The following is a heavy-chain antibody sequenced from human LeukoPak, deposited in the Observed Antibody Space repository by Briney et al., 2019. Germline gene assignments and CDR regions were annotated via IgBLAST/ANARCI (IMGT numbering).Heavy chain of an antibody. Sequence: SETLSLTCTVSGGSISSYYWSWIRQPAGKGLEWIGRISTSGSTNYNPSLKSRVTMSVDTSKNQFSLKLSSVTAADTAVYYCAREGLELDPELEELDVTFDYWGQGTLVTVSS. CDR3: AREGLELDPELEELDVTFDY. CDR1: GGSISSYY. D-gene: IGHD1-26*01. J-gene: IGHJ4*02. CDR2: ISTSGST. V-gene: IGHV4-4*07.